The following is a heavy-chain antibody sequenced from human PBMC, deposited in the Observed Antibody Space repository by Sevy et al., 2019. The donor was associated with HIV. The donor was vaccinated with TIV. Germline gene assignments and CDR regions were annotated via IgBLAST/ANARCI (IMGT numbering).Heavy chain of an antibody. D-gene: IGHD6-13*01. CDR3: VKGPYSSSPGTYYYYGMDV. CDR2: ISSNGGST. V-gene: IGHV3-64D*06. Sequence: GESLKISCSASGFTFSSYAMHWVRQAPGKGLEYVSAISSNGGSTYYADSVKGRFTISRDNSKNTLYLQMSSLRAEDTAVYYCVKGPYSSSPGTYYYYGMDVWGQGTTVTVSS. CDR1: GFTFSSYA. J-gene: IGHJ6*02.